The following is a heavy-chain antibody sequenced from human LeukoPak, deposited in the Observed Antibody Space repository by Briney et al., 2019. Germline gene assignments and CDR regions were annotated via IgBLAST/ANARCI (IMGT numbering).Heavy chain of an antibody. CDR2: INPNSGGT. D-gene: IGHD6-13*01. V-gene: IGHV1-2*02. Sequence: ASVKVSCKASGYTFTGYYIHWVRQAPGQGLEWMGWINPNSGGTYYTQKFQGRVTMTRDTSISTAYMELSRLRSDDTAMYYCARLAAGTRIVLDSWGQGTLVTVPS. CDR1: GYTFTGYY. J-gene: IGHJ5*01. CDR3: ARLAAGTRIVLDS.